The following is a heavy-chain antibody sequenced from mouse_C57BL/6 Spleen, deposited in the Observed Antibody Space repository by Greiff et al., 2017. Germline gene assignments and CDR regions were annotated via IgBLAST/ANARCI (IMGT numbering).Heavy chain of an antibody. V-gene: IGHV1-55*01. CDR1: GYTFTSYW. J-gene: IGHJ2*01. CDR3: ARPREANYFGY. CDR2: ICPGSGST. Sequence: QVQLQQPGAGLVKPGASVKMSCKASGYTFTSYWITWVRQRPGQGLEWVGDICPGSGSTYYNEKFKSQVTLTGDTSSSNVYLQLSRLTSEDAAVYYCARPREANYFGYWGTSPTLT. D-gene: IGHD3-2*02.